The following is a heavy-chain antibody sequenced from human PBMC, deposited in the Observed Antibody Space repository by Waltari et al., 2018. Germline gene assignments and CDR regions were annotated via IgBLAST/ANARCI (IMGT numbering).Heavy chain of an antibody. CDR2: IWYDGSNK. D-gene: IGHD6-19*01. V-gene: IGHV3-30*18. CDR1: GFTFSSYG. J-gene: IGHJ4*02. Sequence: QVQLVESGGGVVQPGRSLRLSCAASGFTFSSYGMHWVRQAPGKGLEWVAVIWYDGSNKYYADSVKGRFTISRDNSKNTLYLQMNSLRAEDTAMYYCAKERDDGWYHPDWWGQGTLVTVSS. CDR3: AKERDDGWYHPDW.